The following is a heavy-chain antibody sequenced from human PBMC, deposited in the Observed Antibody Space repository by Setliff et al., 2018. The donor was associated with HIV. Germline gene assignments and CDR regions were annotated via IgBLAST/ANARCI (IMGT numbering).Heavy chain of an antibody. V-gene: IGHV1-69*05. J-gene: IGHJ4*02. Sequence: GASVKVSCKSSAGSFSIFAINWVRQAPGQGLEWMGGMMTIFSTTNYARKFQGRVTITTDESTGTAYMDLGRLRSDDTAVYYCARDSPSGLVFLKPLDHWGQGTLVTVSS. CDR3: ARDSPSGLVFLKPLDH. D-gene: IGHD3-9*01. CDR1: AGSFSIFA. CDR2: MMTIFSTT.